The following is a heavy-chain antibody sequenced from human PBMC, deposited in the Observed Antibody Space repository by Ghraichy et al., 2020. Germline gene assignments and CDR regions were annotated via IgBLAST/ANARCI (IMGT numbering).Heavy chain of an antibody. V-gene: IGHV3-21*01. J-gene: IGHJ4*02. D-gene: IGHD1-26*01. CDR2: ISSSTSYI. CDR3: ARGEWELRPDFDY. CDR1: GFTFSSYS. Sequence: GGSLRLSCAASGFTFSSYSMNWVRQAPGKGLEWVSSISSSTSYIYYADSVKGRFTISRDNAKNSLYLQMNSLRAVDTAVYYCARGEWELRPDFDYWGQGTLVSVSS.